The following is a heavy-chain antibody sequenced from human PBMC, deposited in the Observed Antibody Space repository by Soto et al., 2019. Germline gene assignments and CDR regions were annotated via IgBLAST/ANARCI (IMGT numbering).Heavy chain of an antibody. Sequence: QVQLVQSGPEVKKPGASVKVSCEASGYTFFNYGISWLRQAPGQGLEWLGWISVLDGGTQYPPRRHDRVTMTRATFATPADMGLRSLRSDDTAVYYCARTYFHYGRLWDWTVAFDILGQGTLVTVSS. CDR2: ISVLDGGT. CDR3: ARTYFHYGRLWDWTVAFDI. CDR1: GYTFFNYG. J-gene: IGHJ3*02. D-gene: IGHD1-1*01. V-gene: IGHV1-18*01.